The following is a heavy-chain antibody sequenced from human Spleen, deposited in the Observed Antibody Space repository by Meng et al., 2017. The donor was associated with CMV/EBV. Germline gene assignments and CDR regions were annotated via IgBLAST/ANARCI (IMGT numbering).Heavy chain of an antibody. CDR3: AREGVGGSFYPY. CDR2: IKQDGSEK. Sequence: GESLKISCAASGFTFSSYWMSWVRQAPGKGLEWVANIKQDGSEKYYVDSVKGRFTISRDNSKHTLYLQMNSLRAEDTAVYSCAREGVGGSFYPYWGQGTQVTVSS. D-gene: IGHD1-26*01. J-gene: IGHJ4*02. V-gene: IGHV3-7*01. CDR1: GFTFSSYW.